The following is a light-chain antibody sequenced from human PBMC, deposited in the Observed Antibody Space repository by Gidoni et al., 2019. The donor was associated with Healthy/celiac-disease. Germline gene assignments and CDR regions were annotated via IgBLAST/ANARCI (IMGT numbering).Light chain of an antibody. CDR3: QQRSNWPLT. V-gene: IGKV3-11*01. CDR2: DAS. Sequence: EIVLTQSPATLSLSPGERATLSCRASQSVSSHLAWYQQKPGQAPRLLIYDASNRATGIPARFSGSGSGTDFTLTISSLEPEDFAVYYCQQRSNWPLTFGGGTKVENK. CDR1: QSVSSH. J-gene: IGKJ4*01.